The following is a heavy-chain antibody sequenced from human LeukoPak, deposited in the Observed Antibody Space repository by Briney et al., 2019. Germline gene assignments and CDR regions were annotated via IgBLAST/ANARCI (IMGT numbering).Heavy chain of an antibody. Sequence: GGSLRPSCIVSGFTVSSTLMDWVRKAPGKGLEWVSVIYDDGGTVYADSVKGRFTISRDTSKNMVYLQMNSLRAEDSAVYYCARDRAARQSWVEFDLWGQGTLVTVSS. J-gene: IGHJ5*02. D-gene: IGHD4-11*01. CDR2: IYDDGGT. V-gene: IGHV3-53*05. CDR1: GFTVSSTL. CDR3: ARDRAARQSWVEFDL.